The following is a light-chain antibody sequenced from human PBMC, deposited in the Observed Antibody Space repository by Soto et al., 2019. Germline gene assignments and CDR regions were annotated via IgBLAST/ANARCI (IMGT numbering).Light chain of an antibody. CDR3: QQYGISPPFT. V-gene: IGKV3-20*01. J-gene: IGKJ4*02. Sequence: EIVWTQSPGTLSFSPGERATLSCRASQSVSGSYLAWYQQTPGQAPSLLIYGASSRSTGIPDRFSGSGSGTDFTLTISILEPEYFVVYYCQQYGISPPFTFGGVTKVEIK. CDR1: QSVSGSY. CDR2: GAS.